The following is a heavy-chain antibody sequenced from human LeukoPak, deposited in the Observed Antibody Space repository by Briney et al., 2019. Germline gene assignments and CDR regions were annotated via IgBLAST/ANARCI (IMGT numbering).Heavy chain of an antibody. V-gene: IGHV4-39*01. CDR2: ICYSGST. D-gene: IGHD2-15*01. CDR1: GFTVSSNY. CDR3: ARSVYIVVEYYFDC. J-gene: IGHJ4*02. Sequence: PWGVLRLSCAASGFTVSSNYMSWIRQPPGKGLEWIGTICYSGSTFYNPSLKSRVTISVDTSKNQFSLRLSSVTAADTAVYYCARSVYIVVEYYFDCWGQGALVTVSS.